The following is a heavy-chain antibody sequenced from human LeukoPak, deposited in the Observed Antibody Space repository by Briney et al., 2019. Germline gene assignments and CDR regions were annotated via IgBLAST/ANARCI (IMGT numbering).Heavy chain of an antibody. Sequence: TGESLKISCEGSGYSFTSYWISWVRQMPGKGLEWMGRIDPSDSYTNYSPSFQGHVTISADKSISTAYLQWSSLKASDTAMYYCARHDEMGVVVVPTTIGKWFDPWGQGTLVIVSS. CDR1: GYSFTSYW. V-gene: IGHV5-10-1*01. CDR3: ARHDEMGVVVVPTTIGKWFDP. D-gene: IGHD2-2*02. J-gene: IGHJ5*02. CDR2: IDPSDSYT.